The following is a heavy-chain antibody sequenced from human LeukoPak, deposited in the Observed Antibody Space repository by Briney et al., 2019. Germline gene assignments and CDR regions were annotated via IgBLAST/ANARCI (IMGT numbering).Heavy chain of an antibody. CDR3: ARNMVGVGMDV. V-gene: IGHV1-18*01. CDR1: GYTFSNYG. D-gene: IGHD2-15*01. J-gene: IGHJ6*02. Sequence: GASVKVSCKASGYTFSNYGITWVRQAPGQGLEWIGWISAYNGNTNYVQKVQGRVNMTTDTSTSTAYMELRSLRSDDTAVYYCARNMVGVGMDVWGQGTTVTVSS. CDR2: ISAYNGNT.